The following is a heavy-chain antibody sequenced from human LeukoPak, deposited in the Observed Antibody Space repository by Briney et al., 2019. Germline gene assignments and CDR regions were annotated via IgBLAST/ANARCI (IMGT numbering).Heavy chain of an antibody. D-gene: IGHD6-19*01. Sequence: GGSLRLSCAASGFTFDDYAMHWVRQAPGKGLEWVSGISWNSGSIGYADSVKGRFAISRDIAKNSLYLQMNSLRAEDTALYYCAKVYSGWDYFDYWGQGTLVTVSS. CDR3: AKVYSGWDYFDY. J-gene: IGHJ4*02. CDR2: ISWNSGSI. CDR1: GFTFDDYA. V-gene: IGHV3-9*01.